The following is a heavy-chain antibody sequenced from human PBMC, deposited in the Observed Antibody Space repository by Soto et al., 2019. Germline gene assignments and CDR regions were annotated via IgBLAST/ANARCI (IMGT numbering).Heavy chain of an antibody. D-gene: IGHD3-10*01. CDR3: ARDPYYYGSGSYSFEY. CDR1: GGSVSSGSYY. J-gene: IGHJ4*02. V-gene: IGHV4-61*01. CDR2: IYYSGST. Sequence: PXATLSLTCTVSGGSVSSGSYYWSWIRQPPGKGLEWIGYIYYSGSTNYNPSLKSRVTISVDTSKNQFSLKLSSVTAADTAVYYCARDPYYYGSGSYSFEYWGQG.